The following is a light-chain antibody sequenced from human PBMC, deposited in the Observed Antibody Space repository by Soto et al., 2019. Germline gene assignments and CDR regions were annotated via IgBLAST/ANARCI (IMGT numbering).Light chain of an antibody. CDR3: AAWDGSLNTWV. Sequence: VLTQPPSASGTPGQRVSISCSGGSSNIGSHTVTWYQQLPGTAPRLLIYTNIQRPSGVPDRFSGSKSGTSASLAISGLQSEDEADYYCAAWDGSLNTWVFGGGTKLTVL. CDR2: TNI. V-gene: IGLV1-44*01. J-gene: IGLJ3*02. CDR1: SSNIGSHT.